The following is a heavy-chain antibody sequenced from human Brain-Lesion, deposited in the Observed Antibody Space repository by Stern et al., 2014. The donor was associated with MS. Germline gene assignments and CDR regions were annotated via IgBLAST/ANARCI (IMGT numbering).Heavy chain of an antibody. V-gene: IGHV4-31*03. CDR3: ASRWSGTYYGQNWFDP. CDR1: GDSITSGGHY. J-gene: IGHJ5*02. CDR2: IYNSGAT. D-gene: IGHD1-26*01. Sequence: QLQLQESGPGLVKPSQTLSLTCTVSGDSITSGGHYWSWLRQHPGQGLEWIGYIYNSGATFYNPSLKGRVTISLDTSKNQFSLQLSSVTAADTAIYYCASRWSGTYYGQNWFDPWGQGILVTVST.